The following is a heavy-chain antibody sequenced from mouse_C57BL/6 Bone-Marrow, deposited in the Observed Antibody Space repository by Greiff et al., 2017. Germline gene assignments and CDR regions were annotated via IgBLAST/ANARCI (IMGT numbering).Heavy chain of an antibody. CDR1: GFNIKDDY. J-gene: IGHJ2*01. D-gene: IGHD2-3*01. CDR2: IDPENGDT. CDR3: TTHDGYSYYFDY. V-gene: IGHV14-4*01. Sequence: VQLQQSGAELVRPGASVKLSCTASGFNIKDDYMHWVKQRPEQGLEWIGWIDPENGDTEYASKFQGKATITADTSSNTAYLQLSSLPSEDTAVYYCTTHDGYSYYFDYWGQGTTLTVSS.